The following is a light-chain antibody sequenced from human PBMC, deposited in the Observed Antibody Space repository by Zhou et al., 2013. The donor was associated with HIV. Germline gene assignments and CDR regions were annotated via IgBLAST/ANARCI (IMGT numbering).Light chain of an antibody. CDR3: QQYGSSPLT. CDR1: QSVSSSY. J-gene: IGKJ4*01. CDR2: GAS. V-gene: IGKV3-20*01. Sequence: EIVLTQSPGTLSLSPGERATLSCRASQSVSSSYLAWYQQKPGQAPRLLVYGASSRATDIPDRFIGGGSGTDFTLTISRLEPEDFAVYYCQQYGSSPLTFGGGTKVEI.